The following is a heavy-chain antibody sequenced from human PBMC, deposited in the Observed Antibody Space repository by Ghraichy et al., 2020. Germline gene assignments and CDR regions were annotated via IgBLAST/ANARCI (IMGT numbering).Heavy chain of an antibody. J-gene: IGHJ4*02. V-gene: IGHV1-18*01. CDR2: VSTYNGNT. CDR3: ARGRNRGPLDY. Sequence: ASVKVSCKASGYTFTSYGINWVRQAPGQGPERMGWVSTYNGNTNYAQQVRGRVTMTTDISTNTAYMELRNLTSDDTAVYYFARGRNRGPLDYWGQGTLVTVSS. CDR1: GYTFTSYG.